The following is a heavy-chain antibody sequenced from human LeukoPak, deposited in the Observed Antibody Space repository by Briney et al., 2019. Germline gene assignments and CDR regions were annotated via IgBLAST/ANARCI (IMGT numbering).Heavy chain of an antibody. V-gene: IGHV3-23*01. CDR1: GFTFSNYD. CDR2: ISGSGGST. D-gene: IGHD6-13*01. Sequence: GGTLRLSCAASGFTFSNYDMSWVRQAPGKGLEWVSAISGSGGSTYYADSVKGRFTISRGNSKNTLYLQMNSLRAEDTAVYYCAKEYSSSWFYYYYYMDVWGKGTTVTISS. J-gene: IGHJ6*03. CDR3: AKEYSSSWFYYYYYMDV.